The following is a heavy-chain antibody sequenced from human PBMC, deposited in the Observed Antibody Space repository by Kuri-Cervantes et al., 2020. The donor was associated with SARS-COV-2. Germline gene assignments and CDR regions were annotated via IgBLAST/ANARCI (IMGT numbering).Heavy chain of an antibody. V-gene: IGHV3-21*01. Sequence: GGSLRLSCAASGFTFSSYSVNWVRQAPGKGLEWVSSISSSSSYIYYADSVKGRFTISRDNAKNSLYLQMNSLRAEDTAVYYCARGEVGEAYYDFWSGYYSGCVDYWGQGTLVTVSS. D-gene: IGHD3-3*01. CDR2: ISSSSSYI. CDR3: ARGEVGEAYYDFWSGYYSGCVDY. CDR1: GFTFSSYS. J-gene: IGHJ4*02.